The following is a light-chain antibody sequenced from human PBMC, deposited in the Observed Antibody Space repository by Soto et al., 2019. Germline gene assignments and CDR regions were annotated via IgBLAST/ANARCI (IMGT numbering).Light chain of an antibody. CDR1: QSVSSSD. J-gene: IGKJ1*01. Sequence: ELVLTQSPGTLSLSPGARSTLSCRAGQSVSSSDLAWYQQKPGQAPRLLIYGASSRATGIPDRFSGSGSGTDFTLTISRLEPEDFAVYYCQQYGSSPRTFGQGTKVDIK. CDR2: GAS. V-gene: IGKV3-20*01. CDR3: QQYGSSPRT.